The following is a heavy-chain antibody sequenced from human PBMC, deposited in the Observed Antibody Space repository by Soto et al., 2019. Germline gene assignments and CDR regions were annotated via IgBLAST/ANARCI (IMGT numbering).Heavy chain of an antibody. Sequence: GGSLRLSCAASGITVSTNYMSWVRQAPGKGLEWVSVIYTGGNTYYADSVKGRITISRDNSKNTLYLQMNSLRAEDTAVYYCARLGPYYMDVWGKGTTVTVSS. CDR1: GITVSTNY. CDR2: IYTGGNT. CDR3: ARLGPYYMDV. D-gene: IGHD6-6*01. V-gene: IGHV3-66*01. J-gene: IGHJ6*03.